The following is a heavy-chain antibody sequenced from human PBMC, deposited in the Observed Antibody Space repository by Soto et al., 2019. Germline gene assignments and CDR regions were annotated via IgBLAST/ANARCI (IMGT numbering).Heavy chain of an antibody. V-gene: IGHV4-31*03. CDR1: GGSISRGDNA. CDR3: ATGFDYGDDDAFDI. D-gene: IGHD4-17*01. Sequence: SETLSLTCNVSGGSISRGDNAWSWIRQHPGKGLEWIGFLYYRGSTYFNPSLKSRVTLSVDTSKNQLSLKLSSVSAADTAVYYCATGFDYGDDDAFDIWGHGTMVTVSS. J-gene: IGHJ3*02. CDR2: LYYRGST.